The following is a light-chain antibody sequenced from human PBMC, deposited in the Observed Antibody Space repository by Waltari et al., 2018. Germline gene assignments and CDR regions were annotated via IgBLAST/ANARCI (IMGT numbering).Light chain of an antibody. CDR1: QDISIY. Sequence: IQMTQSPSSMSASVGARVPITCQASQDISIYLSWYQQKPGKAPKVLIYDASNLETGVPSRFTGSRSETDFTFTISSLQPEDIATYYCQQYKDLPRTFGQGTKVEIK. V-gene: IGKV1-33*01. J-gene: IGKJ1*01. CDR2: DAS. CDR3: QQYKDLPRT.